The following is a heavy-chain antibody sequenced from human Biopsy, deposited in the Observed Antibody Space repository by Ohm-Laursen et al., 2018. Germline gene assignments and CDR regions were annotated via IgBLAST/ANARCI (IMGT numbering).Heavy chain of an antibody. V-gene: IGHV4-34*01. CDR2: ITQSGST. CDR1: GGSFNGYF. D-gene: IGHD6-13*01. Sequence: TLSLTCAVYGGSFNGYFWSWIRQPPGKGLEWIGDITQSGSTNYSPSLKSRVTISVDTAKKQFSLSLRSVTGADTAVYYCARVPLPGIGAAYQGRFLYGMDVWGQGTTVSVSS. CDR3: ARVPLPGIGAAYQGRFLYGMDV. J-gene: IGHJ6*02.